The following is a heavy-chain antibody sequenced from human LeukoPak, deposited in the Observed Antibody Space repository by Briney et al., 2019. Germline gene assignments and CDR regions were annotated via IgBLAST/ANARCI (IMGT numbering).Heavy chain of an antibody. D-gene: IGHD3-22*01. CDR2: FDPEDSET. Sequence: ASVKVSCKVSGYTLTELSMHWVRQAPGKGLEWMGGFDPEDSETIYAQKFQGRVTMTEDTSTDTAYMELSSLRSEDTAVYYCATKNYYDSSGYYYARHFDYWGQGTLVTVSS. CDR3: ATKNYYDSSGYYYARHFDY. V-gene: IGHV1-24*01. J-gene: IGHJ4*02. CDR1: GYTLTELS.